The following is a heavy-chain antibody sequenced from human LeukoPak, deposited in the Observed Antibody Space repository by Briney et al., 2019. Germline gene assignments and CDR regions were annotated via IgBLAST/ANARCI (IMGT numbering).Heavy chain of an antibody. CDR3: AKDLYCSAGSCYSSGY. V-gene: IGHV3-33*06. D-gene: IGHD2-15*01. J-gene: IGHJ4*02. CDR2: IWYDGNNK. CDR1: GFNFEDYG. Sequence: GGSLRLSCVASGFNFEDYGMHWVRQAPGKGLEWVAVIWYDGNNKYYADSVKGRFTISRDNSKNTLYLQMNSLRAEDTAIYYCAKDLYCSAGSCYSSGYWGQGTLVTVSS.